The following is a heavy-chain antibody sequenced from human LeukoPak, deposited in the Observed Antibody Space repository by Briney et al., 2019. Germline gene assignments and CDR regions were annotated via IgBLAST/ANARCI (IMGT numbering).Heavy chain of an antibody. V-gene: IGHV3-66*01. Sequence: GGSLRLSCAASGFTFSSYAMSWVRQAPGKGLEWVSVIYSGGSTYYADSVKGRFTISRDNSKNTLYLQMNSLRAEDTAVYYCARSRFVAGTLAFDYWGQGTLVTVSS. D-gene: IGHD1-1*01. CDR3: ARSRFVAGTLAFDY. CDR2: IYSGGST. CDR1: GFTFSSYA. J-gene: IGHJ4*02.